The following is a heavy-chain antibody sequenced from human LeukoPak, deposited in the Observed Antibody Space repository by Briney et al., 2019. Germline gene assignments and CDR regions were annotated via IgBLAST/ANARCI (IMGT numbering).Heavy chain of an antibody. D-gene: IGHD1-1*01. CDR3: ARKMKTGDRVGTFDI. J-gene: IGHJ3*02. CDR1: GFIFSSHN. V-gene: IGHV3-21*01. Sequence: GGSLRLYGAASGFIFSSHNMHWLHQAPMKGLDWVSSIGTDGSYIYYADSVQGRLTISRDNAKNSLYLQMNSLTTEDTAVYYCARKMKTGDRVGTFDIWGQGTMVTVSS. CDR2: IGTDGSYI.